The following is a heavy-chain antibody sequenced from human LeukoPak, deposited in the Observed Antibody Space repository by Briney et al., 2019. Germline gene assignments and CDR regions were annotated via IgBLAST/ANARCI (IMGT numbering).Heavy chain of an antibody. J-gene: IGHJ4*02. D-gene: IGHD3-22*01. CDR1: GGSFSGYY. CDR2: INHSGST. Sequence: PSETLSLICAVYGGSFSGYYWSWIRQPPGKGLGWIGEINHSGSTNYNPSLKSRVTISVDTSKNQFSLKLSSVTAADTAVYYCAREAYYDSSGLDYWGQGTLVTVSS. CDR3: AREAYYDSSGLDY. V-gene: IGHV4-34*01.